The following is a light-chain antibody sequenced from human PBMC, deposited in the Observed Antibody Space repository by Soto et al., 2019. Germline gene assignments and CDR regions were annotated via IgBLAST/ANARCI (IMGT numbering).Light chain of an antibody. CDR1: SSDVGSYNY. V-gene: IGLV2-14*03. CDR2: DVS. J-gene: IGLJ1*01. Sequence: QFALTQPASLSGSPGQSIAISCTGTSSDVGSYNYVSWYQHHPGKAPKVMIYDVSSRPSGVSNRFSGSKSGNTASLTISGLQAEDEADYYCISYTTISTYVFGTGTKVTVL. CDR3: ISYTTISTYV.